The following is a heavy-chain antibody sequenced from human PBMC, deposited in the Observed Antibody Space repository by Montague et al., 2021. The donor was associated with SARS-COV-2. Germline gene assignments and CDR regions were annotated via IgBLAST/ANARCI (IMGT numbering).Heavy chain of an antibody. CDR1: GGSLSDNY. J-gene: IGHJ4*02. CDR2: INHRGTS. V-gene: IGHV4-34*01. CDR3: ARGRQHFNMIVVVMTGGEYYFGY. Sequence: SETLSLTCAVYGGSLSDNYWSWIRKHPGKGLEWIGEINHRGTSNYNPSLKSRVSISVDTSKNQFSLYLGSVTAADTAVYYCARGRQHFNMIVVVMTGGEYYFGYWGQGTLVTVSS. D-gene: IGHD3-22*01.